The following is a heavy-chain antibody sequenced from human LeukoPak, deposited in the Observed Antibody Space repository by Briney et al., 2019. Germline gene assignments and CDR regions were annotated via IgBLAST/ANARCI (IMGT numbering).Heavy chain of an antibody. V-gene: IGHV3-9*01. CDR1: GFTFDDYA. CDR2: ISWNSGSI. J-gene: IGHJ4*02. D-gene: IGHD3-22*01. Sequence: GRSLRLSCAAPGFTFDDYAMHWVRQAPGKGLEWVSGISWNSGSIGYADSVKGRFTISRDNAKNSLYLQMNSLRAEDTALYYCAKARTYDSSAEIDYWGQGTLVTVSS. CDR3: AKARTYDSSAEIDY.